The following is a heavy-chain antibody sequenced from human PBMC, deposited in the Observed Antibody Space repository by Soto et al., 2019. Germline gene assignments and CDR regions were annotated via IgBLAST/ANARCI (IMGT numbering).Heavy chain of an antibody. D-gene: IGHD2-15*01. V-gene: IGHV1-2*02. Sequence: XSVKVSCRASGSNLGAYYAYWVRQAPGRGLEWVGLIEPITGGTDYEERLRDRVTMTRDTSINTAYMELRRLRSDDTAIYFCARGRDAAYHFYSPQGMDVWGQGTTVTVSS. J-gene: IGHJ6*02. CDR2: IEPITGGT. CDR1: GSNLGAYY. CDR3: ARGRDAAYHFYSPQGMDV.